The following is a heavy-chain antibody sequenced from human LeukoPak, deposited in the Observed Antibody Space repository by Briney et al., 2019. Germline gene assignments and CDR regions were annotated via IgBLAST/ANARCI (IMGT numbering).Heavy chain of an antibody. D-gene: IGHD6-19*01. J-gene: IGHJ4*02. CDR3: VKDLWYYSSGWFDY. CDR2: ISSNGGST. V-gene: IGHV3-64D*06. Sequence: GGSLRLSCSASGFTFSSYAMYWVRQAPGKGLEYVSAISSNGGSTYYADSVKGRFTISRDNSKNTLYLQMSSLRAEDTAVYYCVKDLWYYSSGWFDYWGQGTLVTVSS. CDR1: GFTFSSYA.